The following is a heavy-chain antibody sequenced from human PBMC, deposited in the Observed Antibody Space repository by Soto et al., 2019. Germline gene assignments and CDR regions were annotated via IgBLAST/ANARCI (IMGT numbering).Heavy chain of an antibody. D-gene: IGHD5-18*01. V-gene: IGHV1-69*01. J-gene: IGHJ4*02. CDR3: TRSYGYTFGGSLDN. CDR2: IITAFGTT. CDR1: GDTFNSYV. Sequence: QVQLVQSGPEVKKPGSSVKVSCKASGDTFNSYVITWVRQAPGQGLEWLGGIITAFGTTSYAQNFRDRLTITADEAATTDHMELSSLTSDDTAMYYCTRSYGYTFGGSLDNWGQGTLVNVSS.